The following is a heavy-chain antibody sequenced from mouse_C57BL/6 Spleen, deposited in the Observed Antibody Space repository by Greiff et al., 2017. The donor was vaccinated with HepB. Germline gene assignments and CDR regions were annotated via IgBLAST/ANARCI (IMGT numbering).Heavy chain of an antibody. CDR2: INPSSGYT. D-gene: IGHD2-5*01. J-gene: IGHJ3*01. CDR1: GYTFTSYT. V-gene: IGHV1-4*01. Sequence: VQLQQSGAELARPGASVKMSCKASGYTFTSYTMHWVKQRPGQGLEWIGYINPSSGYTKYNQKFKDKATLTADKSSSTAYMQLSSLTSEDSAVYYCARSRSNYRFAYWGQGTLVTVSA. CDR3: ARSRSNYRFAY.